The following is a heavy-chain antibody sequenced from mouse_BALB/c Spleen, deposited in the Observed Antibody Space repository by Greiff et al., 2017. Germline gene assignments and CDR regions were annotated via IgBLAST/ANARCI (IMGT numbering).Heavy chain of an antibody. V-gene: IGHV2-2*02. CDR2: IWSGGST. D-gene: IGHD2-4*01. CDR3: ARRGIYYDYDAFAY. Sequence: VKVEESGPGLVQPSQSLSITCTVSGFSLTSYGVHWVRQSPGKGLEWLGVIWSGGSTDYNAAFISRLSISKDNSKSQVFFKMNSMQANDTAIYYCARRGIYYDYDAFAYWGQGTLVTVSA. J-gene: IGHJ3*01. CDR1: GFSLTSYG.